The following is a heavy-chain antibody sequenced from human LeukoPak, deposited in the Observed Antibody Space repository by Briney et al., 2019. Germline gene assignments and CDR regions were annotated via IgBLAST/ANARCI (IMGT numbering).Heavy chain of an antibody. CDR3: ARAAVGYDSSGYFPFDY. J-gene: IGHJ4*02. CDR1: EFTVSSNY. V-gene: IGHV3-66*02. D-gene: IGHD3-22*01. CDR2: IYSGGST. Sequence: GGSLRLSCAASEFTVSSNYMSWVRQAPGKGLEWVSVIYSGGSTYYADSVKGRFTISRDNSKNTLYLQMNSLRAEDTAVYYCARAAVGYDSSGYFPFDYWGQGTLVTVSS.